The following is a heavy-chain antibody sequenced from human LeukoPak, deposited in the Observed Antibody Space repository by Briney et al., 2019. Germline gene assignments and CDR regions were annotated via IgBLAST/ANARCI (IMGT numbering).Heavy chain of an antibody. J-gene: IGHJ4*02. CDR3: ARVVTMIVVAPFDY. Sequence: GASVKVSCKASGYTFTSYGISWVRQAPGQGLEWMGWISAYNGNTNYAQKLQGRVTMTTDTSTSTAYMELRSLRSDDTAVYYCARVVTMIVVAPFDYWGQGTLVTVSS. V-gene: IGHV1-18*01. CDR2: ISAYNGNT. D-gene: IGHD3-22*01. CDR1: GYTFTSYG.